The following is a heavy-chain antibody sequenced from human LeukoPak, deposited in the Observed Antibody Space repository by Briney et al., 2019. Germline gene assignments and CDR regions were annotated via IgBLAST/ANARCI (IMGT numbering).Heavy chain of an antibody. CDR3: ARRGTASYYYGMDV. CDR1: GGSISSYY. D-gene: IGHD5-18*01. Sequence: SETLSLTCTVSGGSISSYYWSWIRQPPGKGLEWIGYIYYSGSTNYNPSLKSRVTISVDTSKNRFSLKLSSVTAADTAVYYCARRGTASYYYGMDVWGQGTTVTVSS. CDR2: IYYSGST. J-gene: IGHJ6*02. V-gene: IGHV4-59*01.